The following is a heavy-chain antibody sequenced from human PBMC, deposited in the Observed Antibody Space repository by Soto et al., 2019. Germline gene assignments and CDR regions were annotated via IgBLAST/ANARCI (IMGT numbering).Heavy chain of an antibody. Sequence: TLSLTCTSSSGYIGSYYWSWIRQPQGKGLEWSGYIYYSGSTNYNPSLKSRVTISVDTSKNQFSLKLSSVTAADTAVYYCARGCGGTLDFRGQRTLVPVS. V-gene: IGHV4-59*08. CDR1: SGYIGSYY. J-gene: IGHJ4*02. CDR2: IYYSGST. D-gene: IGHD2-15*01. CDR3: ARGCGGTLDF.